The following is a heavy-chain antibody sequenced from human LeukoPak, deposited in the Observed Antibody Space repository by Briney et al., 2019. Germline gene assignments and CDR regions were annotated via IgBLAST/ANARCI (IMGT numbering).Heavy chain of an antibody. CDR1: GFTFSSYA. CDR3: AKGPYCSGGSCDPYNWFDP. Sequence: GGSLRLSCAASGFTFSSYAMSWVRQAPGKGLEWVSAISGSGGSTYYADSVEGRFTISRDNSKNTLYLQMNSLRAEDTAVYYCAKGPYCSGGSCDPYNWFDPWGQGTLVTVSS. D-gene: IGHD2-15*01. CDR2: ISGSGGST. V-gene: IGHV3-23*01. J-gene: IGHJ5*02.